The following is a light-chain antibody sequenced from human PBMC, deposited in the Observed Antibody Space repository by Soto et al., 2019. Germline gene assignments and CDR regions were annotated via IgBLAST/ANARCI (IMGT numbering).Light chain of an antibody. CDR2: EVN. Sequence: QSLLSHASSDCGSPGQSFAISCTVTSSDVGGYNYVSWYQQHPGKAPKLIIYEVNKRPSGVPDRLSGSKSGNTASLTVSGLQAEDEADYYCSSYAGSSNVFGTGTKVTVL. CDR3: SSYAGSSNV. J-gene: IGLJ1*01. CDR1: SSDVGGYNY. V-gene: IGLV2-8*01.